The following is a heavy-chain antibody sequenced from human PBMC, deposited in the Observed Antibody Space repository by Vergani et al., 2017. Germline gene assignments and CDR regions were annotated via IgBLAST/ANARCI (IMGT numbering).Heavy chain of an antibody. Sequence: EVQLLESGGGLVQPGGSLRLSCAASGFTFSSYAMSWVRQAPGKGLEWVSAISGSGGSTDYADSVKGRFTISRDNSKNTLYLQMNSLRAEDTAVYYCAKDFTPFYDFWSGYAKVDYWGQGTLVTVSS. D-gene: IGHD3-3*01. V-gene: IGHV3-23*01. J-gene: IGHJ4*02. CDR3: AKDFTPFYDFWSGYAKVDY. CDR2: ISGSGGST. CDR1: GFTFSSYA.